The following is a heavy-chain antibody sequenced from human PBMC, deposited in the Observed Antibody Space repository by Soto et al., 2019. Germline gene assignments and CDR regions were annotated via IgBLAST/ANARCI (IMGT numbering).Heavy chain of an antibody. J-gene: IGHJ4*02. D-gene: IGHD2-15*01. CDR3: AIVPYCSGGRCPLEFDY. Sequence: QVQLVQSGAEVKKPGASVKVSCKASGYTFTSYDINWVRQATGQGLEWMGWMNPNSGNTGYAQKFQGRVTMTRNTSISTAYMELSSLRSEDAAVYYCAIVPYCSGGRCPLEFDYWGQGTLVTVSS. CDR2: MNPNSGNT. CDR1: GYTFTSYD. V-gene: IGHV1-8*01.